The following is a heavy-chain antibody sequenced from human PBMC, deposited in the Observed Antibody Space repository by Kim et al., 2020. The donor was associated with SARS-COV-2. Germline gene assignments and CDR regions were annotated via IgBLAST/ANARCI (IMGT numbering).Heavy chain of an antibody. D-gene: IGHD6-19*01. J-gene: IGHJ4*02. CDR3: ASEGNSSGWAGSFGY. V-gene: IGHV3-30*03. CDR2: ISADENNK. Sequence: GGSLRLSCAGSGFTFGSTHMHWVRQAPGKGLEWVALISADENNKLYMDSVKGRFTVSRDNSQNTLFLQIDSLRADDTAVYYCASEGNSSGWAGSFGYWGKGALVTASS. CDR1: GFTFGSTH.